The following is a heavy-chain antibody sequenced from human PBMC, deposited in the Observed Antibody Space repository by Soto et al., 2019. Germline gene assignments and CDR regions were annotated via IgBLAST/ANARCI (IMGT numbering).Heavy chain of an antibody. V-gene: IGHV3-43D*04. CDR2: ISWAGGST. CDR3: AKDLGSSHPSSMDV. Sequence: VQLVETGGVVVQPGGSLRLSCAASGFTFDDYAMHWVRQAPGKGLEWVSVISWAGGSTYYADSVKGRFTISRDNSNNALYLQMNILRAEDTALYYCAKDLGSSHPSSMDVWVQGTTVTVT. J-gene: IGHJ6*02. CDR1: GFTFDDYA. D-gene: IGHD6-19*01.